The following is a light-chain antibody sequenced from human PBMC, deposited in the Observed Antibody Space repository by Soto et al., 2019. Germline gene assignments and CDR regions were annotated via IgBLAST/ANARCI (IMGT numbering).Light chain of an antibody. V-gene: IGKV3-11*01. CDR2: GAS. J-gene: IGKJ3*01. Sequence: EIVLTQSPGTLSLSPGERATLSCRASQSVSNNYLAWYQQKPGQAPRLLIYGASNRATGIPARFSGSGFGTDFTLTISSLEPEDFAVYYCQQRSNWLFTFGPGTKVDIK. CDR3: QQRSNWLFT. CDR1: QSVSNNY.